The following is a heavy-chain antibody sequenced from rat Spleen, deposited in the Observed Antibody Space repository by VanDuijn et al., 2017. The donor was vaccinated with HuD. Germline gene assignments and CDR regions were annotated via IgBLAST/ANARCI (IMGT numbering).Heavy chain of an antibody. V-gene: IGHV5-25*01. CDR1: GFTFSNYD. Sequence: EVQLVESGGGLVQPGRSLKLSCAASGFTFSNYDMAWVRQAPTKGLEWVASISPSGGSTYYRDSVKGRFTVSRDNAKSNLYLQMDSLRSEDTATYYCARPFGYNGYWYFDFWGPGTMVTVSS. J-gene: IGHJ1*01. CDR2: ISPSGGST. D-gene: IGHD1-9*01. CDR3: ARPFGYNGYWYFDF.